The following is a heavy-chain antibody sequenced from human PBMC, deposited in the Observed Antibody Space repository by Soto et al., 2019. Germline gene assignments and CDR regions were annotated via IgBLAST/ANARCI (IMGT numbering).Heavy chain of an antibody. J-gene: IGHJ6*02. Sequence: PGGSLRLSCAASGFTFSSYDMHWVRQATGKGLEWVSAFGSAGDTYYPGSVKGRFTISRENAKNSLYLQMNSLRAEDTAVYYCARELIYSSSWYGPLYYYYGMDVWGQGTTVTVSS. D-gene: IGHD6-13*01. V-gene: IGHV3-13*01. CDR2: FGSAGDT. CDR3: ARELIYSSSWYGPLYYYYGMDV. CDR1: GFTFSSYD.